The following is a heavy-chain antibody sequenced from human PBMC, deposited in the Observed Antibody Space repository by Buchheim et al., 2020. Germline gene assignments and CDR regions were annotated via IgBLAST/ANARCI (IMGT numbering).Heavy chain of an antibody. CDR3: ARVSAYYDILTGYSFSYYYGMDV. CDR1: GGSISSSSYY. J-gene: IGHJ6*02. V-gene: IGHV4-39*07. D-gene: IGHD3-9*01. Sequence: QLQLQESGPGLVKPSETLSLTCTVSGGSISSSSYYWGWIRQPPGQGLEWIGSIYYSGSTYYNPSLKGRVTISVDTSKNQFSLKLSSVTAADTAVYYCARVSAYYDILTGYSFSYYYGMDVWGQGTT. CDR2: IYYSGST.